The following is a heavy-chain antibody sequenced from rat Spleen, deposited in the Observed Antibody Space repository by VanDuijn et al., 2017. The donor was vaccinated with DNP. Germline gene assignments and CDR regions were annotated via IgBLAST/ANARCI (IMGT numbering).Heavy chain of an antibody. D-gene: IGHD1-11*01. CDR2: ISYSGST. CDR3: ARGLNYGGSIYSWYFDF. CDR1: GYSITSNY. V-gene: IGHV3-1*01. Sequence: EVQLQESGPGLVKPSQSLSLTCSVTGYSITSNYWAWIRKFPGNKMEWMGYISYSGSTAYNPSLKSRISISRDTSKNQFFLQLNSVTTEDTATYYCARGLNYGGSIYSWYFDFWGPGTMVTVSS. J-gene: IGHJ1*01.